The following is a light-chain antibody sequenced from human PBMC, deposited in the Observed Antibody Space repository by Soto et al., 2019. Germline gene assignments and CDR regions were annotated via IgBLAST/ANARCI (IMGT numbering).Light chain of an antibody. CDR3: AAWDATRDGYV. CDR1: SSNLGDNT. CDR2: SYD. Sequence: QSVLTQPPSASGTPGQRVTIFCSTSSSNLGDNTVNWYQHVPGTAPKLLIYSYDQRPSGVPDRFSGSRSGTSASLAISGLQSEVEADYYCAAWDATRDGYVCGTGTKVTVL. J-gene: IGLJ1*01. V-gene: IGLV1-44*01.